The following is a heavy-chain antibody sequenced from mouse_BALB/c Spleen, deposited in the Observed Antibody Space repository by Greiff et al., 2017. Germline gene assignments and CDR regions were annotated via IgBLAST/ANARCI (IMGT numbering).Heavy chain of an antibody. V-gene: IGHV5-6-5*01. J-gene: IGHJ3*01. CDR1: GFTFSSYA. D-gene: IGHD2-2*01. Sequence: EVKLVESGGGLVKPGGSLKLSCAASGFTFSSYAMSWVRQTPEKRLEWVASISSGGSTYYPDSVKDRFTISRDNARNILYLQMSSLRSEDTAMYYCAREGDGYGGFAYWGQGTLVTVSA. CDR3: AREGDGYGGFAY. CDR2: ISSGGST.